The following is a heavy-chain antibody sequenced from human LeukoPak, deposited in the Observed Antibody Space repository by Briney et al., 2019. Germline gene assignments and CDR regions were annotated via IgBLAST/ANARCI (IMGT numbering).Heavy chain of an antibody. D-gene: IGHD1-26*01. CDR1: GGSISSYY. J-gene: IGHJ4*02. V-gene: IGHV4-59*01. Sequence: SETLSLTCTVSGGSISSYYWSWIRQPPGKGLEWIGYIYYSGSTNYNPSLKSRVTISVDTSKTQFSLKLSSVTAADTAVYYCARISGSYFDYWGQGTLVTVSS. CDR3: ARISGSYFDY. CDR2: IYYSGST.